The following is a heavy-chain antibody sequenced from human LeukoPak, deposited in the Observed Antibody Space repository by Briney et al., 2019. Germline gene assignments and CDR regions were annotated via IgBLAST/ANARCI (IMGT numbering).Heavy chain of an antibody. CDR1: GYTFTSYG. CDR3: ARDEGIVVVPAALRVEAFDI. J-gene: IGHJ3*02. CDR2: ISAYIGNT. D-gene: IGHD2-2*01. Sequence: GASVKVSCKASGYTFTSYGISWVRQAPGQGLEWMGWISAYIGNTNYAQKLQGRVTMTRDTSTSTVYMELSSLRSEDTAVYYCARDEGIVVVPAALRVEAFDIWGQGTMVTVSS. V-gene: IGHV1-18*01.